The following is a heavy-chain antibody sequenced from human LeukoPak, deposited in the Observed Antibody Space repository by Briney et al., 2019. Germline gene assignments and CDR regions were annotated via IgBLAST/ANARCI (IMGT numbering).Heavy chain of an antibody. D-gene: IGHD6-13*01. CDR3: ARGRYVTTRGGAAAGFLDY. CDR1: GGPFSGHY. V-gene: IGHV4-34*01. J-gene: IGHJ4*02. CDR2: INHGGST. Sequence: SETLSLTCAVSGGPFSGHYWNWIRQPPGKGLEWIGEINHGGSTNYNPSLKSRVTISVDTSQKQFSLRLSSVTAADTAVYYCARGRYVTTRGGAAAGFLDYWGQGTLVTVST.